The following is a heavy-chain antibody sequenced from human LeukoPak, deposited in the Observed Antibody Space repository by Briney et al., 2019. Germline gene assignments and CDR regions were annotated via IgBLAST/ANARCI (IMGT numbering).Heavy chain of an antibody. V-gene: IGHV3-30*02. D-gene: IGHD3-3*01. CDR1: GLIFSTSG. Sequence: GGSLRLPCISSGLIFSTSGMHWVRQAPGKGLEWVAFIQYDEREIQYADSVKGRFTVSRDNSKNTLYLQMNSLRVDDTAVYYCVKDTIFAVDPFDCWGQGTLVTVSS. J-gene: IGHJ4*02. CDR2: IQYDEREI. CDR3: VKDTIFAVDPFDC.